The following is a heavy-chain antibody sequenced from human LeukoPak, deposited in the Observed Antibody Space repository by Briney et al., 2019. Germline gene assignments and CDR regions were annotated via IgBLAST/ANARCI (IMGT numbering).Heavy chain of an antibody. J-gene: IGHJ4*02. D-gene: IGHD2-2*01. Sequence: GGSLRLSCAASGFTFSSYEMNWVRQAPGKGLEWVSYISSSGSTIYYADSVKGRFTISRDNAKNSLYLQTNSLRAEDTAVYYCSLYCSSTSCSDYWGQGTLVTVSS. CDR2: ISSSGSTI. CDR1: GFTFSSYE. CDR3: SLYCSSTSCSDY. V-gene: IGHV3-48*03.